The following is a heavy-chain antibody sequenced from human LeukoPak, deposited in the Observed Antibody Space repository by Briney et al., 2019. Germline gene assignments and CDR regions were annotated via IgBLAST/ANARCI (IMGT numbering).Heavy chain of an antibody. CDR3: AKGRRDGYNYPFFDS. V-gene: IGHV3-23*01. CDR2: IIGNSVST. D-gene: IGHD5-24*01. J-gene: IGHJ4*02. Sequence: GGSLRLSCAASGFTFRNSAMSGVRKAPGKGLEWVSNIIGNSVSTYYADFVKGRFTISRDNSNNTLFLQMNSLSADDTAIYFCAKGRRDGYNYPFFDSWGQGAWVIVSS. CDR1: GFTFRNSA.